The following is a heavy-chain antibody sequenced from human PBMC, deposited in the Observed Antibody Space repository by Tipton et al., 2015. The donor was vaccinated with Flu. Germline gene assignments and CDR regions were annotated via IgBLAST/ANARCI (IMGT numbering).Heavy chain of an antibody. CDR2: INPNGNA. J-gene: IGHJ5*02. CDR1: GDSISSRYY. Sequence: GLMKPSETLSLTCAVSGDSISSRYYWGWIRQPPGRGLEWIGNINPNGNAYHNPSLKSRVTISVDRSKNRFSLKVSSVTAADTAMYYCARDYGDLNWFDPWGQGTLVTVSS. V-gene: IGHV4-38-2*02. D-gene: IGHD4-17*01. CDR3: ARDYGDLNWFDP.